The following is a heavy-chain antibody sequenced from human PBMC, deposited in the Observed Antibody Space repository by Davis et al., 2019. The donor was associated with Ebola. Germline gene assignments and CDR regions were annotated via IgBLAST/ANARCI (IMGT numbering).Heavy chain of an antibody. CDR3: AKDLGYCSGGSCYHGFIDY. J-gene: IGHJ4*02. CDR2: IRYDGSNK. D-gene: IGHD2-15*01. Sequence: PGGSLRLSCAASGFTFSSYGMHWVRQAPGKGLEWVAFIRYDGSNKYYADSVKGRFTISRDNSKNTLYLQMNSLRAEDTAVYYCAKDLGYCSGGSCYHGFIDYWGQGTLVTVSS. CDR1: GFTFSSYG. V-gene: IGHV3-30*02.